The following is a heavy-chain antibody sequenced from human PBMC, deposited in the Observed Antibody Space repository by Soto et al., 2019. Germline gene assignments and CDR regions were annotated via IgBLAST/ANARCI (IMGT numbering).Heavy chain of an antibody. Sequence: QVQLVQSGAEVKKPGSSVKVSCKPSGTTLDSFTFSWVRQAPGQGLEWMGGFVPMFGSASIAQSCQGRVTITADASTGTGYMDLSDLRSEDSAIYYCAREDDTTGHYSWFDPWGPGTLVTVSS. CDR3: AREDDTTGHYSWFDP. CDR2: FVPMFGSA. CDR1: GTTLDSFT. V-gene: IGHV1-69*01. D-gene: IGHD3-22*01. J-gene: IGHJ5*02.